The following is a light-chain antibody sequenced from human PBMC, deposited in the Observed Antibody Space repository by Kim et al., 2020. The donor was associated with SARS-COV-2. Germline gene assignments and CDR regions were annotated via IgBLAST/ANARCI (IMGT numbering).Light chain of an antibody. CDR1: QSISSY. CDR2: AAS. V-gene: IGKV1-39*01. J-gene: IGKJ2*03. Sequence: ASVGDRVTITCRASQSISSYLNWYQQKPGKAPKLLVYAASSLQSGVPSRFSGSGSGTDFTLTISSLQPEDFATYYCQQSYSTPPYSFGQGTKLEI. CDR3: QQSYSTPPYS.